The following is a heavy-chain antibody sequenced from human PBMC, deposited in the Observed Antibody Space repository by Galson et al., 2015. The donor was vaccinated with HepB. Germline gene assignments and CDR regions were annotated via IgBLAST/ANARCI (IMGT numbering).Heavy chain of an antibody. CDR2: ITPYNGNK. J-gene: IGHJ5*01. V-gene: IGHV1-18*01. CDR3: ARHYDSSGALDS. CDR1: GYMFVDSG. Sequence: SVKVSCKASGYMFVDSGISWVRQAPRQGLEWMGWITPYNGNKNYAQRFQDRLTMTTDTSTGTAYMELRSLTSGDTAVYYCARHYDSSGALDSWGQGALVTVSS. D-gene: IGHD3-22*01.